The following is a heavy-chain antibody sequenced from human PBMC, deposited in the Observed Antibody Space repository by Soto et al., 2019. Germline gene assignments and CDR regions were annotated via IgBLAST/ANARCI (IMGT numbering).Heavy chain of an antibody. CDR3: ARPRGYFDY. Sequence: SETLSLTCTVFGGSISSSTYYWGWIRQPPGKGLEWIGSIYYSGRTYYKPSLKSRVTISVDTSKNQFSLNLRSVTAADTAVYYCARPRGYFDYWGQGTLVTVS. D-gene: IGHD3-10*01. CDR1: GGSISSSTYY. CDR2: IYYSGRT. V-gene: IGHV4-39*01. J-gene: IGHJ4*02.